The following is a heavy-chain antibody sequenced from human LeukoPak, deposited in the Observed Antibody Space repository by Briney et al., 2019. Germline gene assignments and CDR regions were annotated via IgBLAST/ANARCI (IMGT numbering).Heavy chain of an antibody. Sequence: PSETLSLTCTVSGDSISRYYWSWIRQPPGKGLEWIAFIHYSGSTNYNPSLKSRVTISMDTSRNQFSLRLTSVTAADTAVYYCAKRLVASTPFFDYWGQGTLVTVSS. V-gene: IGHV4-59*08. D-gene: IGHD5-12*01. CDR3: AKRLVASTPFFDY. J-gene: IGHJ4*02. CDR1: GDSISRYY. CDR2: IHYSGST.